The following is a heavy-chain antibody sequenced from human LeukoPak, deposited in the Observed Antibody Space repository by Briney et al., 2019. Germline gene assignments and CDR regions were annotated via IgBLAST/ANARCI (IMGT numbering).Heavy chain of an antibody. CDR2: IYYSGST. CDR3: ARQPSKMYYFDY. CDR1: GGSISSYY. Sequence: SETLSLTCTVSGGSISSYYWSWIRQPPGKGLGWIGYIYYSGSTNYNPSLKSRVTISVDTSKNQFSLKLSSVTAADTAVYYCARQPSKMYYFDYWGQGTLVTVSS. J-gene: IGHJ4*02. V-gene: IGHV4-59*08.